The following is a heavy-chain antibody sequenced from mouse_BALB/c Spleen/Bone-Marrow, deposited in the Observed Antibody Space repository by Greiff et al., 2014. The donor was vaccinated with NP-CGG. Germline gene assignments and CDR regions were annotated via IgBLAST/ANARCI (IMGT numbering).Heavy chain of an antibody. D-gene: IGHD1-1*01. Sequence: EVQLQQSGAELMKPGASVKLSCTASGFKFKDTHMHWVKQRPEQGLEWIGRIDPASGDTKYDPKSQGKAAITGDTSSNTAYLQLSSMTSEDTAVYYYSGDYGGTAWFAYWGQGTLVTVSA. CDR3: SGDYGGTAWFAY. CDR2: IDPASGDT. CDR1: GFKFKDTH. J-gene: IGHJ3*01. V-gene: IGHV14-3*02.